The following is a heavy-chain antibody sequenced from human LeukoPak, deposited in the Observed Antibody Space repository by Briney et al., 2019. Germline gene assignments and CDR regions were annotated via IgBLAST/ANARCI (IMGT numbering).Heavy chain of an antibody. CDR2: ISAYNGNT. J-gene: IGHJ5*02. V-gene: IGHV1-18*01. D-gene: IGHD3-10*01. CDR1: GYTFTSYG. Sequence: ASVKVSCKASGYTFTSYGISWVRQAPGQGLEWMGWISAYNGNTNYAQKLQGRVTMTTDTSTSTAYMELRSLRSDDTAVYYCARVSGTCYYGSGTPNWFDPWGQGTLVTVSS. CDR3: ARVSGTCYYGSGTPNWFDP.